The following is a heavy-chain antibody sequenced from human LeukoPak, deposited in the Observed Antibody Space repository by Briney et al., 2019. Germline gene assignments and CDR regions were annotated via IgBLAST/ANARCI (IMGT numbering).Heavy chain of an antibody. CDR3: ARTDIVVVPAASLGDY. J-gene: IGHJ4*02. V-gene: IGHV1-69*05. D-gene: IGHD2-2*01. CDR1: GGTFSSYA. CDR2: IIPIFGTA. Sequence: ASVKVSCKASGGTFSSYAISWVRQAPGQGLEWMGGIIPIFGTANYAQKFQGRVTITTDESTSTAYMELSSLRSDDTAVYYCARTDIVVVPAASLGDYWGQGTLVTVSS.